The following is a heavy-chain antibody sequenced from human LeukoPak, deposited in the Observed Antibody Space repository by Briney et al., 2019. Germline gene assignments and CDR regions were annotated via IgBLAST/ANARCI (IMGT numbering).Heavy chain of an antibody. CDR1: GGSISSYY. Sequence: PSETLSLTCTVSGGSISSYYWSWLRQPPGKGLEWIGYIYYSGSTNYNPSLKSRVTISVDTSKNQFSLKLSSVTAADTAVYYCASSDILTGTIDYWGQGTLVTVSS. J-gene: IGHJ4*02. D-gene: IGHD3-9*01. CDR3: ASSDILTGTIDY. V-gene: IGHV4-59*01. CDR2: IYYSGST.